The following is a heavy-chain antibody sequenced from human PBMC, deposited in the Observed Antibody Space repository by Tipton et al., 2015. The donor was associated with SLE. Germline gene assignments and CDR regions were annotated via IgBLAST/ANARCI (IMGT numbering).Heavy chain of an antibody. J-gene: IGHJ4*02. Sequence: SLRLSCAASGFTFSNYWMHWVRQVPGKGLVWVSTISSNGRNIVYADSLKGRFTISRDNAKKSLYLQMNSLRAEDTALYYCAKDQWMEPQGVFDYWGQGTLVTVSS. CDR1: GFTFSNYW. CDR2: ISSNGRNI. CDR3: AKDQWMEPQGVFDY. V-gene: IGHV3-9*01. D-gene: IGHD1-14*01.